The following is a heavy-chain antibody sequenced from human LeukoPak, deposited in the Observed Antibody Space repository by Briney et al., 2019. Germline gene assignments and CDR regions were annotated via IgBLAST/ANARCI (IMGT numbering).Heavy chain of an antibody. D-gene: IGHD1-26*01. CDR3: ARDGSGSSYFDY. V-gene: IGHV3-21*01. J-gene: IGHJ4*02. CDR1: GFTFSSYS. Sequence: GGSLRLSCAASGFTFSSYSMTWVRQAPGKGLEWVSSISSSSSYIYYADSVKGRFTISRDNAKNSLYLQMNSLRAEDTAVYYCARDGSGSSYFDYWGQGTLVTVSS. CDR2: ISSSSSYI.